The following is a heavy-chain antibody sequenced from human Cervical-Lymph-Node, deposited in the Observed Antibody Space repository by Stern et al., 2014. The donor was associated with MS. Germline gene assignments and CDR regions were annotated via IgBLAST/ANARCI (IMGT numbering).Heavy chain of an antibody. Sequence: VQLVQSGSEVKKPGASVKVSCKASEYTHNNYLIHWVRQAPGQRPYWMGVINPSGATNYAQKVQDRVTMTTDASTSTFYMELSRLRSEDTAVYYCAVRYCSGGRCYSVPDVWGQGTTVIVSS. CDR2: INPSGAT. D-gene: IGHD2-15*01. CDR3: AVRYCSGGRCYSVPDV. V-gene: IGHV1-46*02. J-gene: IGHJ6*02. CDR1: EYTHNNYL.